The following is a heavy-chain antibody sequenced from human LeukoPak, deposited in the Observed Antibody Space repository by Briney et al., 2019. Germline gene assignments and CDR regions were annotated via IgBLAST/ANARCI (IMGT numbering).Heavy chain of an antibody. D-gene: IGHD6-19*01. V-gene: IGHV4-30-4*08. CDR2: IYYSGST. CDR1: GDSLSTTNSY. Sequence: PSETLSLTCSVSGDSLSTTNSYWGWIRQSSEQGLEWTGYIYYSGSTYYNPSLKSRVTISVDTSKNQFSLKLSSVTAADTAVYYCARVKWSSSGWHYNWFDPWGQGTLVTVSS. J-gene: IGHJ5*02. CDR3: ARVKWSSSGWHYNWFDP.